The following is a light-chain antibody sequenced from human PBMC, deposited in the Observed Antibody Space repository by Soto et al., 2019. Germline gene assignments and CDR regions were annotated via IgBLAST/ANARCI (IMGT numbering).Light chain of an antibody. CDR3: QHYDNFPLT. CDR2: DAS. CDR1: QGISTY. J-gene: IGKJ4*01. Sequence: DIQMTQSPSALSASVGDRVTITCRASQGISTYLNWYQQKPGKAPKLLIYDASNLEIGVPSRFSGSGSGTHFTFTISSLQTEDIGTYYCQHYDNFPLTFGGGTKVDI. V-gene: IGKV1-33*01.